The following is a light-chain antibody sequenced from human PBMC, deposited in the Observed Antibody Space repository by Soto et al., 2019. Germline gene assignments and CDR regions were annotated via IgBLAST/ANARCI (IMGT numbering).Light chain of an antibody. J-gene: IGKJ4*01. CDR3: QQYGSSLT. Sequence: EIVTTQSPATLSASPGQRFTLSCRASQTVSSNLSWYQQKPVQAPRLLIYGASTRATGIPARCSGSGSGTEFTLTISSLQSEDFAVYYWQQYGSSLTFGGGTTGDIK. V-gene: IGKV3-15*01. CDR2: GAS. CDR1: QTVSSN.